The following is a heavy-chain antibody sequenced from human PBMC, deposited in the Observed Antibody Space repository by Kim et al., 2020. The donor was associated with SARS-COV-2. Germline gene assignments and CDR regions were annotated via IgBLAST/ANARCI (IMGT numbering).Heavy chain of an antibody. Sequence: GGSLRLSCAASGFTFSSYGMHWVRQAPGKGLEWVAVISYVGSNNYYADSVKGRFTISRDNPKTTLYLKMNSLRAEATPVYYCASRDEDDYWGQGTLVTAS. V-gene: IGHV3-33*05. J-gene: IGHJ4*02. CDR3: ASRDEDDY. CDR1: GFTFSSYG. CDR2: ISYVGSNN.